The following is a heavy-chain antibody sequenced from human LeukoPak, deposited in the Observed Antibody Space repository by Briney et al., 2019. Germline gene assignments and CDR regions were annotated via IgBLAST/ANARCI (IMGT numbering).Heavy chain of an antibody. CDR1: GDSLSSGVYY. J-gene: IGHJ4*02. CDR2: IYHSGST. Sequence: SETLSLTCTVSGDSLSSGVYYWSWLRQPPGKGLEWIGYIYHSGSTNYSPSLKSRVTISVDTSKNQFSLKLSSVTGADTAVYYCAGERGEEYSSGWYKRNYFDNWGQGIRVTVSS. D-gene: IGHD6-19*01. V-gene: IGHV4-30-2*01. CDR3: AGERGEEYSSGWYKRNYFDN.